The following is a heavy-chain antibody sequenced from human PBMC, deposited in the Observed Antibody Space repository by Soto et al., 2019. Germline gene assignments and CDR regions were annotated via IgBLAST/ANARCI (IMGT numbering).Heavy chain of an antibody. CDR2: INPNSGNT. D-gene: IGHD3-22*01. CDR3: ARNIRGYSNWFDP. Sequence: QAQVEQSGAEVKKPGASVKVSCKTSGYTFSDYYMHWVRQAPGQGLEWMGWINPNSGNTDYAQKFRGRVTMTRDTSITTAYMELTSLRSDDTAMYYCARNIRGYSNWFDPWGQGTLVSVS. J-gene: IGHJ5*02. CDR1: GYTFSDYY. V-gene: IGHV1-2*02.